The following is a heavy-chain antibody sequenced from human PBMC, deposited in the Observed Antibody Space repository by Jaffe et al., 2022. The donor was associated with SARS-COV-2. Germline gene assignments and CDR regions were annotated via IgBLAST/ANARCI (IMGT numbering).Heavy chain of an antibody. CDR3: ARMGGYIL. CDR1: AYTFTAYY. D-gene: IGHD3-22*01. CDR2: IDPKSGDT. J-gene: IGHJ4*02. Sequence: QVQLVQSGAEVKKPGASVRVSCKASAYTFTAYYMHWVRRAPGQGLEWMGCIDPKSGDTHYAQKFQGRVTMTRDTSISTAYMELSSLRFDDTAVYYCARMGGYILWGQGTLVTVSS. V-gene: IGHV1-2*02.